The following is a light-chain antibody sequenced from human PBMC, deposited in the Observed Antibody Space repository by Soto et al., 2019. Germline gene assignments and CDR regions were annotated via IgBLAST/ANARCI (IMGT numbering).Light chain of an antibody. CDR1: QSVTGSS. Sequence: IVLTQSPGTLSLSPGERVTLSCRASQSVTGSSIAWFQQKPGQAPRLLIYGASNRATGIPDRFSGGGSGTDFTLTISSLEPEDFAVYYCQQRSDWPWTFGQGTKVDNK. V-gene: IGKV3D-20*02. CDR2: GAS. CDR3: QQRSDWPWT. J-gene: IGKJ1*01.